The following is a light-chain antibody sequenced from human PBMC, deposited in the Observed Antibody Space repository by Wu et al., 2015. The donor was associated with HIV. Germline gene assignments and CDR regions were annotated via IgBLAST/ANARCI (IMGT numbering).Light chain of an antibody. V-gene: IGKV3-20*01. CDR3: QHYGSSRRGVT. Sequence: EIVLTQSPGTLSLSPGERVTLSCRASQSVSSGYLAWYQQKPGQAPRLLIYGASSRATGIPDRFSGSGSGTDFTLTISRLEPEDCAVYYCQHYGSSRRGVTFGQGTKVEIK. CDR1: QSVSSGY. CDR2: GAS. J-gene: IGKJ1*01.